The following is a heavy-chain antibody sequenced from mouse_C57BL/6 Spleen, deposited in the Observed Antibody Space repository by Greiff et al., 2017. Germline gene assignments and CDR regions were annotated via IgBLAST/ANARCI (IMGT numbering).Heavy chain of an antibody. D-gene: IGHD2-5*01. CDR2: IWSGGST. V-gene: IGHV2-2*01. CDR3: ARKGYYSNYDAMDY. Sequence: VQLQQSGPGLVQPSQSLSITCTVSGFSLTSYGVHWVRQSPGKGLEWLGVIWSGGSTDYNAAFISRLSISKDNSKSQVFFKMNSLQADDTAIYDCARKGYYSNYDAMDYWGQGTSVTVSS. J-gene: IGHJ4*01. CDR1: GFSLTSYG.